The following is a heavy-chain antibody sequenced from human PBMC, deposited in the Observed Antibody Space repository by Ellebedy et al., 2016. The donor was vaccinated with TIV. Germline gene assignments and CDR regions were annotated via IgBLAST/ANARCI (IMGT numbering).Heavy chain of an antibody. CDR2: MNPNSGNT. J-gene: IGHJ1*01. V-gene: IGHV1-8*01. CDR3: ARGYDSSGSPTVRYFQH. D-gene: IGHD3-22*01. Sequence: AASVKVSCKASGYTFTSYDINWVRQATGQGLEWMGWMNPNSGNTAYAQKFQGRITMTRNTSITTAYMELSSLRSEDMAVYYCARGYDSSGSPTVRYFQHWGQGTLVTVSS. CDR1: GYTFTSYD.